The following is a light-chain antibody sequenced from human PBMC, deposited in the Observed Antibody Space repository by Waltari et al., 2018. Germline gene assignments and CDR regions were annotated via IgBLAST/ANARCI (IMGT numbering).Light chain of an antibody. CDR3: RVWDSVTDPWV. CDR2: DDN. V-gene: IGLV3-21*02. Sequence: SYVLTPPPSVSVAPGQTARITCGGNSIESKMVHWYQRKPGQAPVLVVYDDNHRPSGIAEGCAGCNDGNTATLSISRVEAGDEADYRCRVWDSVTDPWVFGGGTKLTVL. CDR1: SIESKM. J-gene: IGLJ3*02.